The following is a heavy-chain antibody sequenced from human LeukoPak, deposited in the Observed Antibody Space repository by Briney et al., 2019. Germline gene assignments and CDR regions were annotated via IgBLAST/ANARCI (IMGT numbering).Heavy chain of an antibody. CDR3: ASSRGSSGRNDAFDI. V-gene: IGHV4-59*01. D-gene: IGHD3-16*01. CDR1: GGSFSSYY. CDR2: IYYSGST. J-gene: IGHJ3*02. Sequence: PSETLSLTCAVDGGSFSSYYWSWIRQPPGKGLEWIGYIYYSGSTNYNPSLKSRVTISVDTSKNQFSLKLSSVTAADTAVYYCASSRGSSGRNDAFDIWGQGTMVTVSS.